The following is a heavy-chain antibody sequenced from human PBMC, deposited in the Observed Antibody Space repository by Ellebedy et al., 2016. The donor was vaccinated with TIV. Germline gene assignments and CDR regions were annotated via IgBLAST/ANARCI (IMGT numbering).Heavy chain of an antibody. Sequence: GESLKISCRSSGFSFNNGWMNLVRQSPGKGLEWVGRIKSESEGGTTDYAAPVKGRFTISRDDLQNILYLQMNNLTIADTGVYYCSTYTVGDDSWGQGTLVIVSS. D-gene: IGHD1-26*01. J-gene: IGHJ1*01. CDR3: STYTVGDDS. CDR1: GFSFNNGW. CDR2: IKSESEGGTT. V-gene: IGHV3-15*01.